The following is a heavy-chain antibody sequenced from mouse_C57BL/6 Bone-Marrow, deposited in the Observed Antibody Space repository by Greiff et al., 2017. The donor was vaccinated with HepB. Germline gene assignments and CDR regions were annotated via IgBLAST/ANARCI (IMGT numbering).Heavy chain of an antibody. V-gene: IGHV5-6*01. D-gene: IGHD1-1*01. CDR1: GFTFSSYG. J-gene: IGHJ3*01. CDR2: ISSGGSYT. CDR3: ARVLFAY. Sequence: VQLKESGGDLVKPGGSLKLSCAASGFTFSSYGMSWVRQTPDKRLEWVATISSGGSYTYYPDSVKGRFTISRDNAKNTLYLQVSSLKSEDTAMYYCARVLFAYWGQGTLVTVSA.